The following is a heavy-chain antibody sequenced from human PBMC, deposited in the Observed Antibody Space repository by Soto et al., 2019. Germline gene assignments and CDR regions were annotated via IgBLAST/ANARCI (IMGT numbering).Heavy chain of an antibody. Sequence: EVQLLESGGGLVQPGGSLRLSCAASGFTFSSYAMSWVRQAPGKGLEWVSAISGSGGSTYYADSVKGRFTISRDNSKNTLDLQMNSLRAEDTAVYYCAKVGEDFVTFGGVIVTSPYYFDYWGQGTLVTVSS. CDR1: GFTFSSYA. D-gene: IGHD3-16*02. J-gene: IGHJ4*02. CDR3: AKVGEDFVTFGGVIVTSPYYFDY. CDR2: ISGSGGST. V-gene: IGHV3-23*01.